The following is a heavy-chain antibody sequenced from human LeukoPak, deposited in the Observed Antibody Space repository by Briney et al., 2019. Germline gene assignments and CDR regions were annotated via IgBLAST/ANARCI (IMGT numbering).Heavy chain of an antibody. D-gene: IGHD6-19*01. V-gene: IGHV3-30*07. CDR3: ARERYSSGWYFYHPMYY. CDR1: GFTFSSYA. J-gene: IGHJ4*02. Sequence: PGRSLRLSCTASGFTFSSYAMHWVRQAPGKGLEWVAVISYDGSNKYYADSVKGRFTISRDNSKNTLYLQMNSLRAEDTAVYYCARERYSSGWYFYHPMYYWGQGTLVTVSS. CDR2: ISYDGSNK.